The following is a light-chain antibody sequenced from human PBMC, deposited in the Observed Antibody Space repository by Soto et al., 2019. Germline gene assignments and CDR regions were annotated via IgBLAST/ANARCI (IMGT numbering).Light chain of an antibody. CDR2: RNN. J-gene: IGLJ1*01. CDR1: SSNIGSNY. CDR3: AAWDDSLSALYV. Sequence: QSVLTQPPSASGTPGQRVTISCSGSSSNIGSNYVYWYQQLPGTAPKLLIYRNNQRPSGVPDRFSGSKSGTSASLAISGLRSEDEADYYCAAWDDSLSALYVFGTGTKVPV. V-gene: IGLV1-47*01.